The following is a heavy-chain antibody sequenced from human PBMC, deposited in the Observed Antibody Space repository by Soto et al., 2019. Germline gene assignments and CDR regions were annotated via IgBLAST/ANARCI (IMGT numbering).Heavy chain of an antibody. D-gene: IGHD6-13*01. CDR3: AREGVSSSWYNYYGMDF. J-gene: IGHJ6*02. V-gene: IGHV4-59*01. Sequence: SETLSLTCTVSGGSISSYYWSWIRQPPGKGLEWIGYIYYSGSTNYNPSLKSRVTISVDTSKNQFSLKLSSVTAADTAVYYCAREGVSSSWYNYYGMDFRGQGTTVTGSS. CDR1: GGSISSYY. CDR2: IYYSGST.